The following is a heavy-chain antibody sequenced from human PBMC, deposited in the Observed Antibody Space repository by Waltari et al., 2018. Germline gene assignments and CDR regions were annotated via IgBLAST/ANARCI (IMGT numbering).Heavy chain of an antibody. D-gene: IGHD7-27*01. CDR3: ARDRMPPTWGFDY. J-gene: IGHJ4*02. CDR1: GFTVSSNY. V-gene: IGHV3-66*02. CDR2: IYSGGST. Sequence: EVQLVESGGGLVQPGGSLRLSCAASGFTVSSNYMSWVRQAPGKGLGWVSVIYSGGSTYYADSVKGRFTISRDNSKNTLYLQMNSLRAEDTAVYYCARDRMPPTWGFDYWGQGTLVTVSS.